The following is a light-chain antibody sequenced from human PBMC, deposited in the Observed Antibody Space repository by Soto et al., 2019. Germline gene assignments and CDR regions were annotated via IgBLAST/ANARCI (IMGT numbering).Light chain of an antibody. V-gene: IGKV3-20*01. CDR2: GAS. CDR1: QSVTSRS. J-gene: IGKJ4*01. CDR3: QHNDWSNT. Sequence: IVLTQPPGTLALSPGERATLSCRASQSVTSRSVACYQQHGGEARILLIDGASRRATGPAEWFSGRGSGTDFTLTSSILEHEYSADYYCQHNDWSNTFGGGTKVDI.